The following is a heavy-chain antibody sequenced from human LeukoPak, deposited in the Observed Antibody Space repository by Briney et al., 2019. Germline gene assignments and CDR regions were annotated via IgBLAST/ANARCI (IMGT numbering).Heavy chain of an antibody. J-gene: IGHJ4*02. Sequence: SETLSLTCAVYGGSFSVYYWSWIRQPPGKGLEWIGEINHSGSTYYNPSLKSRVTISVDTSKNQFSLKLSSVTAADTAVYYCARDRPSVGRQLWRLAGGISHFDYWGQGTLVTVSS. D-gene: IGHD5-18*01. CDR1: GGSFSVYY. CDR3: ARDRPSVGRQLWRLAGGISHFDY. V-gene: IGHV4-34*01. CDR2: INHSGST.